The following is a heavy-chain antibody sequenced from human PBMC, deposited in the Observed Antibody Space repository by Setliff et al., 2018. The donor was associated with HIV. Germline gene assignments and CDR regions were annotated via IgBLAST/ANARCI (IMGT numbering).Heavy chain of an antibody. CDR3: ARVGVPFSSDRFFDN. D-gene: IGHD6-19*01. CDR1: GFTFSDFY. J-gene: IGHJ4*02. V-gene: IGHV3-11*05. Sequence: GSLRLSCAASGFTFSDFYMSWIRQAPGKGLEWVPYISSSSSGYGNHADSVRGRFTISRDNAKNSLFLQMNSLRAEDTAVYYCARVGVPFSSDRFFDNWGQGALVTVSS. CDR2: ISSSSSGYG.